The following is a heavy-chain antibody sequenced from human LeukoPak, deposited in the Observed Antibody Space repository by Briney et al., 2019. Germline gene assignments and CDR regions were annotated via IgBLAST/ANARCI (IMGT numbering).Heavy chain of an antibody. V-gene: IGHV4-59*01. Sequence: PSETLSLTCTVSGGSISTDYWSWIRQPPGKGLEWIGYIYYSGSTNYNPSLKSRVTISVDTSKNQFSLKLSSVTAADTAVYYCARVYYSNSYDYWYFDLWGRGTLVTVSS. CDR1: GGSISTDY. D-gene: IGHD6-13*01. J-gene: IGHJ2*01. CDR2: IYYSGST. CDR3: ARVYYSNSYDYWYFDL.